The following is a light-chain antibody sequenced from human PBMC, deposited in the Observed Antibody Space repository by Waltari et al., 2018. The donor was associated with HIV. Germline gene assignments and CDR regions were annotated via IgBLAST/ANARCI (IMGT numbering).Light chain of an antibody. V-gene: IGLV1-40*01. CDR3: QSYDSSLSASV. CDR2: NNH. Sequence: QSVLTQPPSVSGAPGQRVTLSCTGSDSNIGTHDVHWYQQPPGTAPQLRSYNNHKRPAGVPDRFTATKSGTSASLAIAGVQPEDETDYYCQSYDSSLSASVFGGGTKLTVL. CDR1: DSNIGTHD. J-gene: IGLJ2*01.